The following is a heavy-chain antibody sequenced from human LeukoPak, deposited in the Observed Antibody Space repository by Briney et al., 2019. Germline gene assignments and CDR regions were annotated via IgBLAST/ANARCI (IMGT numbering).Heavy chain of an antibody. J-gene: IGHJ4*02. Sequence: AGGSLRLSCAASGFTFSSYWMHWVRQDPGKGLVWVSRITSDGSSTSHADSVKGRFTTSRDNAKNTLYLQMNSLRAEDTAVYYCARSESGAYFDYWGQGALVTVSS. CDR2: ITSDGSST. CDR3: ARSESGAYFDY. D-gene: IGHD1-26*01. V-gene: IGHV3-74*01. CDR1: GFTFSSYW.